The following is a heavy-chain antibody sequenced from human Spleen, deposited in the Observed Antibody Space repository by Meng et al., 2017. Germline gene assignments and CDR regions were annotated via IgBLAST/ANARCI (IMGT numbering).Heavy chain of an antibody. D-gene: IGHD6-13*01. V-gene: IGHV3-23*01. Sequence: GESLKISCAASGFSVSHNYMSWVRQAPGKGLEWVSGASASGASTYYADSVKGRFTISRDNSKNTLYLQMNTLKAEDTAVYYCAKEGTYSSSWGCFDYWGEGALVTVSS. CDR2: ASASGAST. CDR1: GFSVSHNY. J-gene: IGHJ4*02. CDR3: AKEGTYSSSWGCFDY.